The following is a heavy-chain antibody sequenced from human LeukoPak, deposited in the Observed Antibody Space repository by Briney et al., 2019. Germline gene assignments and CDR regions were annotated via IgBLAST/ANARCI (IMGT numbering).Heavy chain of an antibody. CDR3: ARDYYDSSGYLYYYYGMDV. D-gene: IGHD3-22*01. V-gene: IGHV4-31*03. CDR1: GGXISSGGYY. Sequence: PSQTLSLTCTVSGGXISSGGYYWSWIRQHPGMGLEWIGYIYYSGSTYYNPSLKSRVTISVDTSKNQFSLKLSSVTAADTAVYYCARDYYDSSGYLYYYYGMDVWGQGTTVTVSS. CDR2: IYYSGST. J-gene: IGHJ6*02.